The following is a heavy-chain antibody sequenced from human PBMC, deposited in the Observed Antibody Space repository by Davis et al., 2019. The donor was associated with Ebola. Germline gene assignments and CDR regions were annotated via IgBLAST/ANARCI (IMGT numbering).Heavy chain of an antibody. J-gene: IGHJ4*02. CDR1: GFTFSNAW. CDR2: IYSGGST. D-gene: IGHD4-11*01. CDR3: ARMTTFDY. Sequence: GESLKISCAASGFTFSNAWMNWVRQAPGKGLEWVSVIYSGGSTYYADSVKGRFTISRHNSKNTLYLQMNSLRAEDTAVYYCARMTTFDYWGQGTLVTVSS. V-gene: IGHV3-53*04.